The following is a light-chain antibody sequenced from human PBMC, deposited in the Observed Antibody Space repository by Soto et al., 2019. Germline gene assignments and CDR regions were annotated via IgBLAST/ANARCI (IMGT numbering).Light chain of an antibody. CDR3: SSVRSGTTL. CDR1: SSDIGGYNF. Sequence: QSALTQPASVSGSPGQSITISCTGTSSDIGGYNFVSWYHQHPGKAPKLMIYEVSNRPSGVSDRFSGSKSGNTASLTISGLQDEDEADYYCSSVRSGTTLFGTGTKVTVL. J-gene: IGLJ1*01. CDR2: EVS. V-gene: IGLV2-14*01.